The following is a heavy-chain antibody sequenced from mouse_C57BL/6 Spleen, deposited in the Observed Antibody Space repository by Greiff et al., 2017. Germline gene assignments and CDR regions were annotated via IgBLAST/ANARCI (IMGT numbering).Heavy chain of an antibody. D-gene: IGHD2-2*01. V-gene: IGHV1-52*01. CDR2: IDPSDSET. Sequence: QVQLQQPGAELVRPGSSVKLSCKASGYTFTSYWMHWVKQRPIQGLEWIGNIDPSDSETHYNQKFKDKATLTVDKSSSTAYMQLSSLTSEDSAVYYCAREGLPGYGGFAYWGQGTLVTVSA. CDR3: AREGLPGYGGFAY. J-gene: IGHJ3*01. CDR1: GYTFTSYW.